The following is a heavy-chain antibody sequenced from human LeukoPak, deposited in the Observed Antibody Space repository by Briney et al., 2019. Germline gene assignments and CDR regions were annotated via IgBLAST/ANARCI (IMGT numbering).Heavy chain of an antibody. CDR2: ITHSGDGT. Sequence: GGSLRLSCAASGCTFSAFGMTWVRQARGKGLEWVSAITHSGDGTYYANSVKGRFTVSRDNSKNTLYLQLNSLRAEDTAVYYCAKRVPYSSSSVYFDSWGQGTLVTVSS. CDR1: GCTFSAFG. V-gene: IGHV3-23*01. D-gene: IGHD6-6*01. J-gene: IGHJ4*02. CDR3: AKRVPYSSSSVYFDS.